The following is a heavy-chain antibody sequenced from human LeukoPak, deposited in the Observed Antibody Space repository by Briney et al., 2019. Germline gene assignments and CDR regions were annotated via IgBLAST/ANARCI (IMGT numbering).Heavy chain of an antibody. Sequence: SETLSLTCGVSGFSITTGYYWGWIRQPPGKGLEYIGSIYHSGITYYNPSLKSRVTISVDTSKNHFSLKLSSVTAADTAVYYCARDRRTDYADYYFYMDVWGKGTTVTVSS. CDR3: ARDRRTDYADYYFYMDV. V-gene: IGHV4-38-2*02. J-gene: IGHJ6*03. CDR2: IYHSGIT. D-gene: IGHD4-17*01. CDR1: GFSITTGYY.